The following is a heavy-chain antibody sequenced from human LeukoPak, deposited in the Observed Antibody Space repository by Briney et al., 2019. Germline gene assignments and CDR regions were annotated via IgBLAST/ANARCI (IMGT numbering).Heavy chain of an antibody. V-gene: IGHV3-74*01. CDR1: GFTFSSYW. CDR3: ARGFGGGPDY. J-gene: IGHJ4*02. D-gene: IGHD3-16*01. Sequence: GGSLTLSCVASGFTFSSYWMHWVRQAPAKGLVWVSSTSGDVSVTNYADSVKGRFTISRDNAKNTLDLQMNSLRVEDTAEYYCARGFGGGPDYWGQGILVTVSS. CDR2: TSGDVSVT.